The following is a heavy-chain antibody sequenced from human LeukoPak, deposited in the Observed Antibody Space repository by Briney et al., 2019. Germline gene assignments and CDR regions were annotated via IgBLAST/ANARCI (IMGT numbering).Heavy chain of an antibody. CDR1: GYTFTSYA. Sequence: ASVMVSCKASGYTFTSYAMHWVRQAPGQRLEWMGWINAGNGNTKYSQKFQGRVTITRDTSASTAYMELSSLRSEDTAVYYCARDPDSSWYYFDYWGQGTLVTVSS. J-gene: IGHJ4*02. D-gene: IGHD6-13*01. CDR2: INAGNGNT. CDR3: ARDPDSSWYYFDY. V-gene: IGHV1-3*01.